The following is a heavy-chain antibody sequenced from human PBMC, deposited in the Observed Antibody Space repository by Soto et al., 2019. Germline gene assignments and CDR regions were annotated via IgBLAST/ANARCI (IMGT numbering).Heavy chain of an antibody. V-gene: IGHV4-30-2*01. J-gene: IGHJ5*02. CDR1: GGSISSGGYS. Sequence: PSETLSLTCAVSGGSISSGGYSWSWIRQPPGKGLEWIGYIYHSGSTYYNPSLKSRVTISVDRSKNQFSLKLSSVTAADTAVYYCARGQQQLDRGWFDPWGQGTLVTVSS. D-gene: IGHD6-13*01. CDR2: IYHSGST. CDR3: ARGQQQLDRGWFDP.